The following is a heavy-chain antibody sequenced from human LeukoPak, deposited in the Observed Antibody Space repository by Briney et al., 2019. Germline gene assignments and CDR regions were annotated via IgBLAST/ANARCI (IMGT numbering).Heavy chain of an antibody. D-gene: IGHD2-21*02. CDR3: ARDGVTSSVVY. CDR2: IRQDGSEK. Sequence: PGGSLRLSCAASGFTFSSYSMSWVRQAPGKGLEWVANIRQDGSEKYYVDSVKGRFTISRDNAKNSLYLQMNSLRAEDTAVYYCARDGVTSSVVYWGQGTQVTVSS. V-gene: IGHV3-7*01. J-gene: IGHJ4*02. CDR1: GFTFSSYS.